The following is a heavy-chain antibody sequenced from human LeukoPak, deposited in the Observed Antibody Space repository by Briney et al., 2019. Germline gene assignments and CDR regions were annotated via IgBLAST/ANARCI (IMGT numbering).Heavy chain of an antibody. J-gene: IGHJ4*02. V-gene: IGHV1-2*02. CDR1: GYTFTGYY. D-gene: IGHD6-13*01. CDR2: INPNSGGT. CDR3: ARDSASSSWRGDFDY. Sequence: ASVKVSCKASGYTFTGYYMHWVRQAPGQGLEWMGWINPNSGGTNYAQKFQGRVTMTRDTSISTAYMELSGLRSDDTAVYYCARDSASSSWRGDFDYWGQGTLVTVSS.